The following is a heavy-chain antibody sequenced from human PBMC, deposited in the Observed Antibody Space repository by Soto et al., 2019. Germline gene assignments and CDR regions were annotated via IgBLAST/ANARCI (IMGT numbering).Heavy chain of an antibody. Sequence: TCAVSGGSISSGGYSWSWIRQPPGKGLEWIGYIYHSGSTYYNPSLKSRVTISVDRSKNQFSLKLSSVTAADTAVYYCARDRSYYGSGSYYTLYGMDVWGQGTTVTVSS. CDR3: ARDRSYYGSGSYYTLYGMDV. CDR2: IYHSGST. J-gene: IGHJ6*02. V-gene: IGHV4-30-2*01. D-gene: IGHD3-10*01. CDR1: GGSISSGGYS.